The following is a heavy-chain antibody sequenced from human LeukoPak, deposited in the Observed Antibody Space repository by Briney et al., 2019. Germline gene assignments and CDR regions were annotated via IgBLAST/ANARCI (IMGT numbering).Heavy chain of an antibody. D-gene: IGHD3-9*01. J-gene: IGHJ5*02. Sequence: GGSLRLSCAASGFTFSSYSMNWVRQAPGKGLEWVSSISSSSSYIYYGDSVKGRFTISRDNAKNSLYLQMNSLRAEDTAVYYCARDRIDILTGPRWFDPWGQGTLVTVSS. V-gene: IGHV3-21*01. CDR3: ARDRIDILTGPRWFDP. CDR1: GFTFSSYS. CDR2: ISSSSSYI.